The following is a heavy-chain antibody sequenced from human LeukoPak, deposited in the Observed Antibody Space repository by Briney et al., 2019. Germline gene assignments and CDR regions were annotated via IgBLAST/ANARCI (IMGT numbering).Heavy chain of an antibody. V-gene: IGHV3-11*04. CDR1: GFTFSEYY. CDR2: ISSGGTTI. D-gene: IGHD2-2*01. Sequence: GGSLRLSCGASGFTFSEYYMSWLRQAPGKGLEWVSYISSGGTTIYYADSVKGRLTISRDNAKNSLYLQMNSLRAEDTALYYCARVGCSSTSCYEVDYWGQGTLVTVS. J-gene: IGHJ4*02. CDR3: ARVGCSSTSCYEVDY.